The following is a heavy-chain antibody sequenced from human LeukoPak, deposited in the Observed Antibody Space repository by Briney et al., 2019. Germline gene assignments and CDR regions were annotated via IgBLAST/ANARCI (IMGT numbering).Heavy chain of an antibody. D-gene: IGHD1-14*01. CDR2: ISRSGGST. CDR3: EKDISATSEYSFDY. V-gene: IGHV3-23*01. CDR1: GLTFNIYA. Sequence: GSLRLSCAASGLTFNIYAMNWVRQAPGKGLEWVSAISRSGGSTYYAGSVKGRVTISRDNSKNTRYLQRKSRRAEDTALDYCEKDISATSEYSFDYWGQGTLVTVSS. J-gene: IGHJ4*02.